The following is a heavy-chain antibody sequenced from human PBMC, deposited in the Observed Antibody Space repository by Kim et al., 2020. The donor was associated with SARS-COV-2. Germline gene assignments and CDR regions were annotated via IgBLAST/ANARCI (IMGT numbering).Heavy chain of an antibody. V-gene: IGHV3-53*01. CDR1: GLTVSSNF. Sequence: GGSLRLSCAVSGLTVSSNFMSWVRQAPGKGLEWDSTIYSTVGTYYADSVKGRLTISTDNSKNTLYLQMNSLRAEDMAVYYCAGGFYFDYWGPGTLVTVAS. CDR3: AGGFYFDY. D-gene: IGHD3-16*01. J-gene: IGHJ4*02. CDR2: IYSTVGT.